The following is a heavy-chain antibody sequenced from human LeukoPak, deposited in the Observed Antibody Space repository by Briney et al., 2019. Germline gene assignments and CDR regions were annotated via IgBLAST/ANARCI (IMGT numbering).Heavy chain of an antibody. Sequence: SVKVSCKASGGTSNSHAISWVRQASGQGLEWVGRIIPNLGTTNRAQNFQDRVTLTADKSTNTAYMELTSLTSDDTAVYYCATTNDGGGYQWGDFFDFWGQGTLVTVSS. D-gene: IGHD3-22*01. CDR3: ATTNDGGGYQWGDFFDF. CDR1: GGTSNSHA. CDR2: IIPNLGTT. V-gene: IGHV1-69*04. J-gene: IGHJ4*02.